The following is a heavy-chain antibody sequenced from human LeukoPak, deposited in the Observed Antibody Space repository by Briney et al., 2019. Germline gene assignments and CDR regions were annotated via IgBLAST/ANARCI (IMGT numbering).Heavy chain of an antibody. D-gene: IGHD3-10*01. V-gene: IGHV1-69*05. CDR1: GGTFSSYA. J-gene: IGHJ4*02. CDR3: ARDFGPLTYFDY. Sequence: SVKVSCKASGGTFSSYAISWVRQAPGQGLEWMGGIIPIFGTANYAQKFQGRVTITTDESTSTAYMELRSLRSDDTAVYYCARDFGPLTYFDYWGQGTLVTVSS. CDR2: IIPIFGTA.